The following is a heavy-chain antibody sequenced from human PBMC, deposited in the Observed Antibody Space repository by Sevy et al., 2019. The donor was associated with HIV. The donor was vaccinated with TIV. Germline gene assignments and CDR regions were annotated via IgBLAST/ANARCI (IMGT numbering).Heavy chain of an antibody. D-gene: IGHD6-19*01. CDR1: GGYTFTDYY. CDR2: INPNSGGT. V-gene: IGHV1-2*02. J-gene: IGHJ4*02. CDR3: ARGVTVAGPSTPGY. Sequence: ASVKVSCKASGGYTFTDYYMHWVRQAPGQGLEWMGWINPNSGGTNYAQKFQGRVTMTRATSISTAYMELSRLKSDDTAVYYCARGVTVAGPSTPGYWGQGTLVTVSS.